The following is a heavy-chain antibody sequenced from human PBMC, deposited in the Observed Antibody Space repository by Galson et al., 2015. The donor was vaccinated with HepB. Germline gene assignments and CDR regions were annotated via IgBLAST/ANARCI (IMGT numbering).Heavy chain of an antibody. J-gene: IGHJ3*02. CDR3: ARSEYCTSTSCSGTVDI. Sequence: SLRTSCAASGFSFRCNSMNWVRQAPGTGLQWVSSISSSSSYIYYAASVKGRFTISRDNAKNSLYLQMHSLRAEETAVYYCARSEYCTSTSCSGTVDIWGQGTMVTVSS. CDR2: ISSSSSYI. D-gene: IGHD2-2*01. CDR1: GFSFRCNS. V-gene: IGHV3-21*01.